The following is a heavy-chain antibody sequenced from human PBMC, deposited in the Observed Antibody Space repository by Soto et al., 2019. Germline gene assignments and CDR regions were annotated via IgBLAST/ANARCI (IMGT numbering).Heavy chain of an antibody. CDR1: GGSISSGGYS. J-gene: IGHJ3*02. V-gene: IGHV4-30-2*01. D-gene: IGHD3-22*01. CDR3: ARGDYYDSSGYYSHAFDI. CDR2: IYHSGST. Sequence: SETLSLTCAVSGGSISSGGYSWSWIRQPPGKGLEWIGYIYHSGSTYYNPSLKSRVTISVDRSKNQFPLKLSSVTAADTAVYYCARGDYYDSSGYYSHAFDIWGQGTMVTV.